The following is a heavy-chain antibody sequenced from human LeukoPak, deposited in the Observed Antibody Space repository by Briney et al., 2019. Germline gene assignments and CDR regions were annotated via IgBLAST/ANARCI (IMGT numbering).Heavy chain of an antibody. J-gene: IGHJ6*03. V-gene: IGHV4-59*01. CDR2: IYYSGST. Sequence: SETLSLTCTVSGGSISSYYWSWIRQPPGKGLGWIGYIYYSGSTNYNPSLKSRVTISVDTSKNQFSLKLSSVTAADTAVYYCARLDTANYYYMDVWGKGTTVTVSS. CDR1: GGSISSYY. CDR3: ARLDTANYYYMDV. D-gene: IGHD5-18*01.